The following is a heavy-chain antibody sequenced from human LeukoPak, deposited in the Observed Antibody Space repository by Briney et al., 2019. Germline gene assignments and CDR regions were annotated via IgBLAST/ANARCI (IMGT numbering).Heavy chain of an antibody. CDR1: GGASNTYA. D-gene: IGHD5-12*01. CDR2: IIPILGIA. CDR3: AVVATRWGGEMTY. Sequence: SVKVSCKALGGASNTYAISWVRQAPGQGLEWMGRIIPILGIANYAQKFQGRVTITADKSTSTAYMELSSLRSEDTAVYYCAVVATRWGGEMTYWGQGPLVTVTT. V-gene: IGHV1-69*04. J-gene: IGHJ4*02.